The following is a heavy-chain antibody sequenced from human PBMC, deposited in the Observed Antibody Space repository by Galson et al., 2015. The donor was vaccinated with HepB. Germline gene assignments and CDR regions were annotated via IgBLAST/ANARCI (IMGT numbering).Heavy chain of an antibody. CDR3: ARAGYSSGWDF. V-gene: IGHV1-18*01. Sequence: SVKVSCKASGYTFTTYGITWVRQAPRQGLEWMGWISPYNGNTNYAQTLQGRVTMTTDPSTSTAYMELRSLTSDDTAVYYCARAGYSSGWDFWGQGTLVTVSS. CDR2: ISPYNGNT. D-gene: IGHD6-19*01. J-gene: IGHJ4*02. CDR1: GYTFTTYG.